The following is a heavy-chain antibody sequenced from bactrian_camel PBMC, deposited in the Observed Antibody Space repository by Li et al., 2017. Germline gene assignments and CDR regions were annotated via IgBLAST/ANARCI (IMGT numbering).Heavy chain of an antibody. CDR1: GYIDSDYL. Sequence: HVQLVESGGGLVQAGGSLRLSCVGSGYIDSDYLMGWFRQAPGKQREGVATIGSDGTTNYADPVKGRFAITKDNAENTVYLQMNGLLPEDAATYYCVVDLRKLIDRSSGYSRYQCDISEVTGFWDQGTQVTVS. V-gene: IGHV3S53*01. CDR3: VVDLRKLIDRSSGYSRYQCDISEVTGF. CDR2: IGSDGTT. J-gene: IGHJ4*01. D-gene: IGHD2*01.